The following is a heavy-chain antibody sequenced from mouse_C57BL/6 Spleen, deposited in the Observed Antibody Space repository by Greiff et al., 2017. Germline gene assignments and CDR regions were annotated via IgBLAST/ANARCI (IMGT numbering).Heavy chain of an antibody. V-gene: IGHV1-26*01. CDR3: ARWGYGSSYY. J-gene: IGHJ2*01. CDR2: INPNNGGT. D-gene: IGHD1-1*01. CDR1: GYTFTDYY. Sequence: EVQLQQSGPELVKPGASVKISCKASGYTFTDYYMNWVKQSHGKSLEWIGDINPNNGGTSYNQKFKGKATLTVDKSSSTAYVELRSLTSEDSAVYYCARWGYGSSYYWGQGTTLTVAS.